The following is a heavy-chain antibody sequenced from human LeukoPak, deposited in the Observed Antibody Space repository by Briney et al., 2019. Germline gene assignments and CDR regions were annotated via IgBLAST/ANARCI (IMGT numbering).Heavy chain of an antibody. D-gene: IGHD2-2*01. V-gene: IGHV3-23*01. CDR1: GFTFSSFV. CDR2: IYSGGTT. CDR3: ARQTGESTNFDN. J-gene: IGHJ4*02. Sequence: GGSLRLSCAASGFTFSSFVMSWVRQAPGKGLEWVSAIYSGGTTYYADSVRGRFTISRDNSKNTLYLLMNSLRAEDTAMYHCARQTGESTNFDNWGQGTLVTVSS.